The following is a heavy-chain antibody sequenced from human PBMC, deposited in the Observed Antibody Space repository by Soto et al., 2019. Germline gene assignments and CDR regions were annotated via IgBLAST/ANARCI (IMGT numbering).Heavy chain of an antibody. D-gene: IGHD3-22*01. V-gene: IGHV1-46*01. CDR1: GYTFTSYY. Sequence: ASVKASCKASGYTFTSYYMHWARQAPGQGLEWMGIINPSGGSTSYAQKFQGRVTMTRDTSTSTVYMELSSLRSEDTAVYYCARESHPTMIVVVFRAFDIWGQGTMVTVSS. J-gene: IGHJ3*02. CDR2: INPSGGST. CDR3: ARESHPTMIVVVFRAFDI.